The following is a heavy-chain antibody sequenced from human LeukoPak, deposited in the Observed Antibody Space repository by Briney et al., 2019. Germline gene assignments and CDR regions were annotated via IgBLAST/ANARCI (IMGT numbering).Heavy chain of an antibody. CDR3: ARAERKSHFWSGLGGWFDP. J-gene: IGHJ5*02. CDR1: GGSISSGDYY. V-gene: IGHV4-30-4*01. CDR2: IYYSGST. D-gene: IGHD3-3*01. Sequence: SQTLSLTCTVSGGSISSGDYYWSWIRQPPGKGLEWIGYIYYSGSTYYNPSLKSRVTISVDTSKNQFSLKLSSVTAADTAVYYCARAERKSHFWSGLGGWFDPWGQGTLVTVSS.